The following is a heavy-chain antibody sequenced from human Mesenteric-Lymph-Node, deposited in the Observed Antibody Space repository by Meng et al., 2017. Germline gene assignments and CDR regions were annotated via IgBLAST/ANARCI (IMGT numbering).Heavy chain of an antibody. J-gene: IGHJ4*02. Sequence: GESLKISCAAAGFTFSTYAMSWVRQAPGRGLEWVANIKTDGSEEYYVDSVKGRFTISRDNAKNSLYLQMNSLRADDTAVYYCTRYRESIDYWGQGTLVTVSS. V-gene: IGHV3-7*01. CDR3: TRYRESIDY. CDR1: GFTFSTYA. D-gene: IGHD2-2*01. CDR2: IKTDGSEE.